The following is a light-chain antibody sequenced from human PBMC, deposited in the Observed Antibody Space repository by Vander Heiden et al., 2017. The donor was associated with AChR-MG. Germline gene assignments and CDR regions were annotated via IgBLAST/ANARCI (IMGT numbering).Light chain of an antibody. J-gene: IGKJ1*01. CDR2: AAS. CDR1: QSISSY. Sequence: DIQMTQSPSSLSASVGDRVTITCRASQSISSYLNWYQQKPGKAPKLLIYAASSLQSGVPSRFSGSGSGTDFTLTISSLQPEDFATYYCQQSYSTPPDPSPFGQGTKVEIK. V-gene: IGKV1-39*01. CDR3: QQSYSTPPDPSP.